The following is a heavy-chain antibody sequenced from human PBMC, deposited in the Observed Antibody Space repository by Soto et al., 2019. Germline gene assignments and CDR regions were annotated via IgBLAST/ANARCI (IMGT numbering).Heavy chain of an antibody. Sequence: GGSLRLSCAASGFTFSDYYMSWIRQAPGKGLEWVSYISSSGSTIYYADSVKGRFTISRGNAKNSLYLQMNSLRAEDTAVYYCASPRMGSSGWYWFDYWGQGTLVTVSS. CDR3: ASPRMGSSGWYWFDY. V-gene: IGHV3-11*01. CDR1: GFTFSDYY. CDR2: ISSSGSTI. D-gene: IGHD6-19*01. J-gene: IGHJ4*02.